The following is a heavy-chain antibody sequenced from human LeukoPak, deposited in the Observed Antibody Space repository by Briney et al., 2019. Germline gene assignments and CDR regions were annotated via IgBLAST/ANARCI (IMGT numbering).Heavy chain of an antibody. Sequence: GSLRLSCAASGFTFSSYAMHWVRQAPGKGLEWVAVISYDGSNKYYADSVKGRFTISRDNSKNTLYLQMNSLRAEDTAVYYCASRWELLNNYGAFDIWGQGTMVTVSS. CDR3: ASRWELLNNYGAFDI. CDR2: ISYDGSNK. V-gene: IGHV3-30-3*01. CDR1: GFTFSSYA. J-gene: IGHJ3*02. D-gene: IGHD1-26*01.